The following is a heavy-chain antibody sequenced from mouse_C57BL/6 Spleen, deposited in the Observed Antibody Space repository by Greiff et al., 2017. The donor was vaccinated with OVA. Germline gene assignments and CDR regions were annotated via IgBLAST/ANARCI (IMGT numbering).Heavy chain of an antibody. CDR1: GFTFSSYA. CDR2: ISSGGDYI. CDR3: TRDPPGGFAY. V-gene: IGHV5-9-1*02. Sequence: EVKLMESGEGLVKPGGSLKLSCAASGFTFSSYAMSWVRQTPEKRLEWVAYISSGGDYIYYADTVKGRFTISRDNARNTLYLQMSSLKSEDTAMYYCTRDPPGGFAYWGQGTLVTVSA. J-gene: IGHJ3*01.